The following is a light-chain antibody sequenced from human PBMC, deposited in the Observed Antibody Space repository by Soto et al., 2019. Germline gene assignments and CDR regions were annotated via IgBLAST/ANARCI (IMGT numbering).Light chain of an antibody. J-gene: IGKJ4*01. Sequence: EIVLTQSPATLSLSPGERATLSCRASQSVSTNQLAWYQQKPGQAPRLLIYGASSRATGIADGFSGSGSGTDFTLTISRLEPEDFAVYYCQYYYESSPFGRGTKVDIK. CDR2: GAS. V-gene: IGKV3-20*01. CDR1: QSVSTNQ. CDR3: QYYYESSP.